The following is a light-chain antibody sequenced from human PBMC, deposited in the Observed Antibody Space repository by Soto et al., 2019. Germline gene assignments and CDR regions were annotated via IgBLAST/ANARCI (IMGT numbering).Light chain of an antibody. Sequence: EVVMTQSPATLSVSPGERATLSCRASESVSRNLAWYQQKPGQAPRLLIYDASTRATGIPARFSGSGSGTEFTLTINSLQSEDFAVYYCQQYNDWPLTFGGGTKVDIK. CDR2: DAS. J-gene: IGKJ4*01. CDR3: QQYNDWPLT. CDR1: ESVSRN. V-gene: IGKV3-15*01.